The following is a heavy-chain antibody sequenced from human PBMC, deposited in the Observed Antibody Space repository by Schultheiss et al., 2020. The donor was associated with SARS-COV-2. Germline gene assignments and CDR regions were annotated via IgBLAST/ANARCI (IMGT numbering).Heavy chain of an antibody. CDR1: GGSISSYY. CDR2: IYHSGST. CDR3: ARVKQWLNAFDI. J-gene: IGHJ3*02. V-gene: IGHV4-38-2*02. Sequence: SQTLSLTCTVSGGSISSYYWGWIRQPPGKGLEWIGSIYHSGSTYYNPSLKSRVTISVDTSKNQFSLKLSSVTAADTAVYYCARVKQWLNAFDIWGQGTMVTVSS. D-gene: IGHD6-19*01.